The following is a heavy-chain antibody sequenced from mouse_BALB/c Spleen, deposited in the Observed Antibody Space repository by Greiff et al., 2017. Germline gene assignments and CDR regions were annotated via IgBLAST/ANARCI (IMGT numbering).Heavy chain of an antibody. J-gene: IGHJ3*01. D-gene: IGHD2-1*01. CDR1: GFTFSDYY. V-gene: IGHV5-4*02. CDR3: ARDGGNWFAY. CDR2: ISDGGSYT. Sequence: DVKLVESGGGLVKPGGSLKLSCAASGFTFSDYYMYWVRQTPEKRLEWVATISDGGSYTYYPDSVKGRFTISRDNAKNNLYLQMSSLKSEDTAMYYCARDGGNWFAYWGQGTLVTVSA.